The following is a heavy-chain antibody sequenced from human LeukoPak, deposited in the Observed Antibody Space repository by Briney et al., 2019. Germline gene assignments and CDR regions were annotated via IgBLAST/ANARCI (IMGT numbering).Heavy chain of an antibody. CDR2: ISGSGGST. D-gene: IGHD3-16*01. Sequence: GGSLRLSCAASGFTFSSYAMSWVRQAPGKGLERVSAISGSGGSTYYADSVKGRFTISRDNSKNTLYLQMNSLRAEDTAVYYCAKDMRGSYYYYGMDVWGQGTTVTVSS. CDR1: GFTFSSYA. CDR3: AKDMRGSYYYYGMDV. J-gene: IGHJ6*02. V-gene: IGHV3-23*01.